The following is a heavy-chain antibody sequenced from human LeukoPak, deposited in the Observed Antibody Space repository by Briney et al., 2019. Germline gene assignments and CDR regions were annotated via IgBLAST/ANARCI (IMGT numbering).Heavy chain of an antibody. D-gene: IGHD5-18*01. J-gene: IGHJ5*02. CDR2: IYYSGST. Sequence: SETLSLTCTVSGGSISSSSYYWGWIRQPPGKGLEWIGSIYYSGSTYYNPSLKSRVTISVDTSKNQFSLKLSSVTAADTAVYYCARQAVDTAMVLFDPWGQGTLVTVSS. V-gene: IGHV4-39*01. CDR1: GGSISSSSYY. CDR3: ARQAVDTAMVLFDP.